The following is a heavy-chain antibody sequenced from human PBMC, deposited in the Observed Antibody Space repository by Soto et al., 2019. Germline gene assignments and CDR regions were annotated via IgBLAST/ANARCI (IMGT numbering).Heavy chain of an antibody. CDR1: GGSFSGYY. Sequence: SETLSLTCAVYGGSFSGYYWSWIRQPPGKGLEWIGEINHSGSTNYNPSLKSRVTISVDTSKNQFSLKLSSVTAADTAVYYCASKPIAVAGNGYFQHWGQGTLVTVSS. D-gene: IGHD6-19*01. V-gene: IGHV4-34*01. CDR3: ASKPIAVAGNGYFQH. CDR2: INHSGST. J-gene: IGHJ1*01.